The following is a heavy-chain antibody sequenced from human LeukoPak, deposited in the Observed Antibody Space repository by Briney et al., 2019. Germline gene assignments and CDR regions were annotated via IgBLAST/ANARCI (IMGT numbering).Heavy chain of an antibody. J-gene: IGHJ2*01. D-gene: IGHD6-6*01. CDR2: IYNSGST. CDR3: ARRARKSDSSPWYFDL. V-gene: IGHV4-61*02. Sequence: PSETLSLTCSVSGGSISRGSYYWNWIRQPAGKGLEWMGRIYNSGSTNYNPSLKSRVTISVDASKKQFSLKMTSVTAADTAVYYCARRARKSDSSPWYFDLWGRGTLVTVSS. CDR1: GGSISRGSYY.